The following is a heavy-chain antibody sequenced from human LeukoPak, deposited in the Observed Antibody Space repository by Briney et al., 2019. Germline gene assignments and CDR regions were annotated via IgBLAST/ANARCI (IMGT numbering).Heavy chain of an antibody. CDR1: GFTFSSYS. J-gene: IGHJ4*02. D-gene: IGHD2-15*01. CDR2: ITSTSSTI. Sequence: PGGSLRLSCVASGFTFSSYSMNWVRQAPGKGLEWVSYITSTSSTIFYADSVKGRFTISRDNAKNSLSLQMNSLGAEDAAVHYCARDLREVVRDVWGQGTLVTVSS. V-gene: IGHV3-48*01. CDR3: ARDLREVVRDV.